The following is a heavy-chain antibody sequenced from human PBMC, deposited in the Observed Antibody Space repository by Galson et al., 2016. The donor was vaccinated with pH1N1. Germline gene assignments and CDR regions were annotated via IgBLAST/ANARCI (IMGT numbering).Heavy chain of an antibody. CDR3: TRETASACPGTQDCDL. CDR1: GGTFSSYT. V-gene: IGHV1-69*10. J-gene: IGHJ2*01. Sequence: SVKVSCKASGGTFSSYTISWVRQAPGQGFEWMGGIIPILGITNYAQVFQGRVTLSADKSTSTAYMELTSLRDDDTAMYYCTRETASACPGTQDCDLWGRGTLVTVSS. CDR2: IIPILGIT. D-gene: IGHD1-14*01.